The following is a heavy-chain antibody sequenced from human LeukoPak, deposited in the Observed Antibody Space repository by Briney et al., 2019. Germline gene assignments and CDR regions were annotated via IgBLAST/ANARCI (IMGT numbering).Heavy chain of an antibody. V-gene: IGHV3-23*01. CDR2: ISSSGDT. CDR3: AKDAVGATAYYFDY. CDR1: GFTFSTYA. D-gene: IGHD1-26*01. J-gene: IGHJ4*02. Sequence: PGGSLRLSCAASGFTFSTYAMSWVRQAPGKGLEWVSAISSSGDTYYAGSVKGRFTISRDNSKNTLYLQMNSLRGEDTAVYFCAKDAVGATAYYFDYWGQGTLVTVSS.